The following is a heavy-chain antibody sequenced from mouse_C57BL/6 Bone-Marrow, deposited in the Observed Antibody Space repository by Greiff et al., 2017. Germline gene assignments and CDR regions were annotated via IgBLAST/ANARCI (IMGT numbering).Heavy chain of an antibody. CDR3: ASLRRRSLAWFAY. CDR2: INPNNGGT. CDR1: GYTFTDYY. J-gene: IGHJ3*01. V-gene: IGHV1-26*01. D-gene: IGHD2-12*01. Sequence: VQLQQSGPELVKPGASVKISCKASGYTFTDYYMNWVKQSHGKSLEWIGDINPNNGGTSYNQKFKGKATLTVDKSSSTAYMELRSLTSEDSAVYYCASLRRRSLAWFAYWGQGTLVTVSA.